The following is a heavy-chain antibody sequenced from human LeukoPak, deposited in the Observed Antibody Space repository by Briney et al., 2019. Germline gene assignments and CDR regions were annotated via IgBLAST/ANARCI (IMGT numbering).Heavy chain of an antibody. CDR1: GFTFDDYA. CDR2: ISWNSGSI. J-gene: IGHJ4*02. D-gene: IGHD5-18*01. V-gene: IGHV3-9*01. Sequence: GRSLRLSCAASGFTFDDYAMHWVRQAPGKGLEWVSGISWNSGSIGYADSVKGRFTISRDNAKNSLYLQMNSLRAEDTALYYCAKDFVDTAMVGIDYWGQGTLVTVSS. CDR3: AKDFVDTAMVGIDY.